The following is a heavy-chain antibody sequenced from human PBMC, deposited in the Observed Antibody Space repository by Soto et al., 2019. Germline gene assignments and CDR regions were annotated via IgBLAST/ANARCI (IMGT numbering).Heavy chain of an antibody. J-gene: IGHJ5*02. D-gene: IGHD6-19*01. Sequence: EVQLVESGGGLVQPGGSLRLSCAASGFTVSSNYMSWVRQAPGKGLEWVSVIYSGGSTYYADSVKGRFTISRDNSKNTLYLQMNSLRAEDTAVYYCARDVEQWLGGFDPWGQGTLVTVSS. CDR1: GFTVSSNY. CDR2: IYSGGST. V-gene: IGHV3-66*01. CDR3: ARDVEQWLGGFDP.